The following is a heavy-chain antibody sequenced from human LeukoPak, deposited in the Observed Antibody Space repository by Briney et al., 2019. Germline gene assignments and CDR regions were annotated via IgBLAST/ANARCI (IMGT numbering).Heavy chain of an antibody. CDR2: IYYSGST. Sequence: WFRQTPGKGLEWIGIIYYSGSTYYNPSLKSRVTISVDTSKNQFSLKLSSVTAADTAVYYCAGVTHDYGDYSAPRGTFDYWGQGTLVTVSS. CDR3: AGVTHDYGDYSAPRGTFDY. D-gene: IGHD4-17*01. V-gene: IGHV4-39*07. J-gene: IGHJ4*02.